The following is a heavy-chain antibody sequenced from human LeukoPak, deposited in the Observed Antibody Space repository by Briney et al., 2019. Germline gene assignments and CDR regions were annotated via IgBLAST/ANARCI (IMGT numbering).Heavy chain of an antibody. CDR2: INSDGSST. J-gene: IGHJ3*02. CDR1: GFTFSSYW. D-gene: IGHD6-19*01. Sequence: PGGSLRLSCAASGFTFSSYWMHWVRQAPGKGLVWVSRINSDGSSTSYADSVKGRFTISRDNAKNTLYLQMNSLRAEDTAVYYCARAKYSSGWLMFAFDIWGQGTMVTVSS. CDR3: ARAKYSSGWLMFAFDI. V-gene: IGHV3-74*01.